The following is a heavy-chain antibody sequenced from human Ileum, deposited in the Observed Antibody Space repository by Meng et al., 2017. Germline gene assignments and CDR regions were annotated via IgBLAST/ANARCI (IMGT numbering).Heavy chain of an antibody. V-gene: IGHV4-4*02. D-gene: IGHD1-14*01. CDR1: GDSIRNGNW. Sequence: QVQLQGSGPGLVKPSETPSLSCAVSGDSIRNGNWWSWVRQPPGKGLEWIGEIYESGTTNYNPSLKSRVTISVDKSKNEFSLKLSSVTAADTALYYCARVSYNKGSPKFDSWGQGTLVTVSS. CDR2: IYESGTT. CDR3: ARVSYNKGSPKFDS. J-gene: IGHJ4*02.